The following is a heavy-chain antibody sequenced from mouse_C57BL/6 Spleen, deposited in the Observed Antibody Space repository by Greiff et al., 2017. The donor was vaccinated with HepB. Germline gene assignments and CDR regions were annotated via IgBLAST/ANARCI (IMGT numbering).Heavy chain of an antibody. CDR1: GYAFSSSW. Sequence: QVQLQQSGPELVKPGASVKISCKASGYAFSSSWMNWVKQRPGKGLEWIGRIYPGDGDTNYNGKFKGKATLTADKSSSTAYMQLSSLTSEDSAVYFCARWAHYYGSSYSYYAMDYWGQGTSVTVSS. CDR2: IYPGDGDT. D-gene: IGHD1-1*01. V-gene: IGHV1-82*01. CDR3: ARWAHYYGSSYSYYAMDY. J-gene: IGHJ4*01.